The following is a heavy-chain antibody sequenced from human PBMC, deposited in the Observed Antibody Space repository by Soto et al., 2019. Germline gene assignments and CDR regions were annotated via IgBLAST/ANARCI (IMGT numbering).Heavy chain of an antibody. D-gene: IGHD1-26*01. CDR2: ISAYNGDT. CDR1: GYTFTDYA. Sequence: QVQLVQSGAEVKKPGASVKVSCKASGYTFTDYAITWVRQAPGQGLEWVGWISAYNGDTDYAQKFQGRVTMTTDTSTSTAYMELRSLSSDDTAVYYCAREAGSGSYYPEDFWGQGTLVTVSS. CDR3: AREAGSGSYYPEDF. J-gene: IGHJ4*02. V-gene: IGHV1-18*04.